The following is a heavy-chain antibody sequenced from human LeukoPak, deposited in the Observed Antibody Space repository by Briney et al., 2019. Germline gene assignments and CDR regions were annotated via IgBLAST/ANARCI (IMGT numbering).Heavy chain of an antibody. V-gene: IGHV3-66*01. CDR1: GFTVSSNY. Sequence: AGGSLRLSCAASGFTVSSNYMTWVRQAPGKGLEWVSVIYSGGSTFYADSVKGRFTISRDNSKNTLYVQMNSLRAEDTAVYYCARDCSSTSCFDYWGQGTLVTVSS. D-gene: IGHD2-2*01. J-gene: IGHJ4*02. CDR3: ARDCSSTSCFDY. CDR2: IYSGGST.